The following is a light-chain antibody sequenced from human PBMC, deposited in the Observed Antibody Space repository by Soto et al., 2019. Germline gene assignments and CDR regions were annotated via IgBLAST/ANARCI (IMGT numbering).Light chain of an antibody. J-gene: IGLJ1*01. CDR2: EVS. V-gene: IGLV2-14*03. CDR1: SSDVGGYNF. CDR3: SSYTTSSTVV. Sequence: QSVLAQPASVFGSPGQSITISCTGTSSDVGGYNFVSWYQQHPGKAPKLMIYEVSNRPSGASNRFSGSKSDNTASLTISGLQPEDEAGYYCSSYTTSSTVVFGTGTKVTVL.